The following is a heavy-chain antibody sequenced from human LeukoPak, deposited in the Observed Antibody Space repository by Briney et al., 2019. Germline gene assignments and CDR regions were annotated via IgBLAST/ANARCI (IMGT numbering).Heavy chain of an antibody. V-gene: IGHV4-4*07. CDR2: INFSGTT. CDR3: AKLLLPASKGAFII. D-gene: IGHD2-2*01. CDR1: GGSLSDSY. Sequence: PSETLSLTCSVSGGSLSDSYWSWLRQSAGERPEYVGRINFSGTTNYNPSPRSRVSLSMDMSKNQVSLDLSAVTAADTAVYYCAKLLLPASKGAFIIWGLGTLVTVSS. J-gene: IGHJ3*02.